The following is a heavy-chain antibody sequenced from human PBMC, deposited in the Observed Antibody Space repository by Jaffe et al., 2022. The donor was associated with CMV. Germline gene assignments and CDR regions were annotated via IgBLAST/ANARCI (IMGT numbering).Heavy chain of an antibody. D-gene: IGHD2-15*01. Sequence: QLQLQESGPGLVKPSETLSLTCTVSGGSISSSSYYWGWIRQPPGKGLEWIGSIYYSGSTYYNPSLKSRVTISVDTSKNQFSLKLSSVTAADTAVYYCARGDIVVVVAATDAFDIWGQGTMVTVSS. CDR1: GGSISSSSYY. J-gene: IGHJ3*02. V-gene: IGHV4-39*01. CDR2: IYYSGST. CDR3: ARGDIVVVVAATDAFDI.